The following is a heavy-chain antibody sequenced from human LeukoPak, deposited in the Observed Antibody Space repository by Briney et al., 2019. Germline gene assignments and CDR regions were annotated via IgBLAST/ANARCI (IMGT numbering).Heavy chain of an antibody. CDR3: ASPTGSYGSRIDY. CDR2: INSDGSST. CDR1: GFTFSSYW. D-gene: IGHD1-26*01. Sequence: GSLRLSCAASGFTFSSYWMHWVRQAPGRGLVGVSRINSDGSSTAYADSVKGRFTISRDNAKNTLYLQMNSLTDEDTAVYYCASPTGSYGSRIDYWGQGTLVTVSS. V-gene: IGHV3-74*01. J-gene: IGHJ4*02.